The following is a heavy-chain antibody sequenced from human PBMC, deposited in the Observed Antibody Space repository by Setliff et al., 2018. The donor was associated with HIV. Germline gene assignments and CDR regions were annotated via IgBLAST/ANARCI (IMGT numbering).Heavy chain of an antibody. Sequence: ASVKVSCKVSGYTFPDYYIQWIRQAPGKGLEWMGLNDPDRGDTVYAEKFQDRVTITADRSLDTAYMKLSSLRSEDTAMYFCAWGTQRPIDSWGQGTLVTSPQ. CDR1: GYTFPDYY. D-gene: IGHD3-16*01. V-gene: IGHV1-69-2*01. CDR3: AWGTQRPIDS. J-gene: IGHJ4*02. CDR2: NDPDRGDT.